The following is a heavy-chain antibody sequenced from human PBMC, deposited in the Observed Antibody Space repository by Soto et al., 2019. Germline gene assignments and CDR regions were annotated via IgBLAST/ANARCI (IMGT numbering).Heavy chain of an antibody. D-gene: IGHD3-10*01. CDR1: GFTFSSYS. Sequence: GGSLRLSCAASGFTFSSYSMNWVRQAPGKGLEWVSYISSSSSTIYYADSVKGRFTISRDNAKNSLYLQMNSLRDEDTAVYYCARGTPYYYGSGISWFDPWGQGTLVTVSS. J-gene: IGHJ5*02. CDR3: ARGTPYYYGSGISWFDP. CDR2: ISSSSSTI. V-gene: IGHV3-48*02.